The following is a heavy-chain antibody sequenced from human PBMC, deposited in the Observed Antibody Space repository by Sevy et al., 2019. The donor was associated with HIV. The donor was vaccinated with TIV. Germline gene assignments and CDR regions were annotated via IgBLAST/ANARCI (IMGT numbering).Heavy chain of an antibody. CDR3: ARDPGITNGMSV. Sequence: GGYLRLSCAASGFLVSDDYMNWVRQAPGKGLEWVSVIYREGTTYYADAVKGRFTISREDSKNTLYLQMNSLRAEDTAVYYCARDPGITNGMSVWGQGTTVTVSS. D-gene: IGHD1-20*01. CDR2: IYREGTT. CDR1: GFLVSDDY. V-gene: IGHV3-53*01. J-gene: IGHJ6*02.